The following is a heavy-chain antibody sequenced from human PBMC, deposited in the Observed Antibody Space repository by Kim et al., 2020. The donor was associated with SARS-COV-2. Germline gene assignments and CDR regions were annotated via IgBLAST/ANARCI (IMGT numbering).Heavy chain of an antibody. Sequence: GGSLRLSCGVSGLSISMYWMTWVRQAPGKGLEWVATINEGGSEKYYVDSVKGRFTISRDNAKNALYLQMNNLRAEDTAVYYCARDVGVEFDHWGQETLVTVSS. CDR2: INEGGSEK. D-gene: IGHD2-2*01. V-gene: IGHV3-7*03. J-gene: IGHJ4*02. CDR1: GLSISMYW. CDR3: ARDVGVEFDH.